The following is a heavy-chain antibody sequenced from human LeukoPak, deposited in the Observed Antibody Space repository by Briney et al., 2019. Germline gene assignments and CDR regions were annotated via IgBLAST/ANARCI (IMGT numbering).Heavy chain of an antibody. V-gene: IGHV3-30*04. CDR2: ISYDGTKR. J-gene: IGHJ4*02. CDR1: GLIFSSNA. CDR3: ARDRRSWPFEY. Sequence: GGSLRLSCEVSGLIFSSNAMQWVRQAPGKGLEWVAGISYDGTKRFYADSVRGRFTISRDNTKNTLYLQMNSLRPEDTAVYYCARDRRSWPFEYWGQGTLVTVSS. D-gene: IGHD6-13*01.